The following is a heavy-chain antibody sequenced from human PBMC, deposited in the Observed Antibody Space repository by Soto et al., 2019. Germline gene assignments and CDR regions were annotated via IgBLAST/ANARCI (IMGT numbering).Heavy chain of an antibody. CDR3: ASLYSSTWSNYFDY. V-gene: IGHV3-7*01. CDR1: GFTFSTYW. J-gene: IGHJ4*02. Sequence: PVGSLRLSCAASGFTFSTYWMSWVRQAPGKGLEWVANIKQDGSEKYYVDSVKGRFTISRDNAKMSLYLQMNSLRAEDTAVYYCASLYSSTWSNYFDYWGQRTLVTVSS. D-gene: IGHD6-13*01. CDR2: IKQDGSEK.